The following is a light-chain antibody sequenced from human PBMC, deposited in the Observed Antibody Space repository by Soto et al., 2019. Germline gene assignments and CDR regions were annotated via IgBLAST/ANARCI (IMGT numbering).Light chain of an antibody. CDR1: QSLLHSNGYNY. V-gene: IGKV2-28*01. J-gene: IGKJ4*01. CDR2: LGS. Sequence: DPVMTQSPLSLSVTPGEPASISRRSSQSLLHSNGYNYLDWYLQKPGQSPQLLIYLGSFRAAGVPDRFSGSGSGTDFTLKISRVEAADVGVYYCMQALQTPSFGGGTKVEIK. CDR3: MQALQTPS.